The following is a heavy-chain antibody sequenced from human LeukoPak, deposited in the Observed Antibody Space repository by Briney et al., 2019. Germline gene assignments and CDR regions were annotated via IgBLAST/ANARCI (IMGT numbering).Heavy chain of an antibody. CDR3: ARDHWNEPFDY. V-gene: IGHV3-21*01. CDR1: GFTFSSYS. J-gene: IGHJ4*02. CDR2: ISSSSSYI. Sequence: PGGSLRLSCAASGFTFSSYSMNWVRQAPGKWLEWVSSISSSSSYIYYADSVKGRFTISRDNAKNSLYLQMNSLRAEDTAVYYCARDHWNEPFDYWGQGTLVTVSS. D-gene: IGHD1-1*01.